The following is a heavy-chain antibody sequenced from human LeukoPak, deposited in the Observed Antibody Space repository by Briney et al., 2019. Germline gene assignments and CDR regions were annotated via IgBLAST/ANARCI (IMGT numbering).Heavy chain of an antibody. V-gene: IGHV3-48*01. J-gene: IGHJ4*02. CDR2: ISNTGSII. D-gene: IGHD6-19*01. CDR1: GFTFSSYT. CDR3: ARAAGSGWYPFDY. Sequence: GVSLRLSCAASGFTFSSYTMNWVRQAPGKGLEWISYISNTGSIIYYADSLKGRFTSSRDNAQKSLYLQMNSLRPEDTAVYYCARAAGSGWYPFDYWGQGTLVTVSS.